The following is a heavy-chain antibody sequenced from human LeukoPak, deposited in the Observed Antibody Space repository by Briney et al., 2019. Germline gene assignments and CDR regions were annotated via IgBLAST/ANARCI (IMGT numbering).Heavy chain of an antibody. J-gene: IGHJ6*02. CDR1: GFTFSSYA. CDR2: ISGSGGST. D-gene: IGHD5-18*01. Sequence: GGSLRLSCAASGFTFSSYAMSWVRQAPGKGLEWVSAISGSGGSTYYADSVKGRFTISRDNSKNTLYLQMNSLRAEDTAVYYCAKVRNWWIQTRTDYGMDVWGQGTTVTVSS. CDR3: AKVRNWWIQTRTDYGMDV. V-gene: IGHV3-23*01.